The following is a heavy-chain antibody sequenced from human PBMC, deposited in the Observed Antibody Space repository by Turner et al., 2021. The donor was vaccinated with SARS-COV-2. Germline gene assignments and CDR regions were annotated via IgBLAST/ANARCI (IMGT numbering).Heavy chain of an antibody. CDR2: IRSSSSYI. CDR3: ARDVPTYYYDSSGYYTDAFDI. V-gene: IGHV3-21*01. Sequence: EVQLLESGGRLVQPGWSLRLSCAASGFTFISYAMSWVRQAPGKGLEGVSSIRSSSSYIYYADSVKGRFTISRDNAKNSLYLQMNSLRAEDTAVYYCARDVPTYYYDSSGYYTDAFDIWGQGTMVTVSS. J-gene: IGHJ3*02. D-gene: IGHD3-22*01. CDR1: GFTFISYA.